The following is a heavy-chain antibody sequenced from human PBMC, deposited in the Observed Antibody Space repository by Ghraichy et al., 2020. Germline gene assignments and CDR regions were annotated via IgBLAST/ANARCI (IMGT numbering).Heavy chain of an antibody. Sequence: RLSCAASGFTFSSNAMSWVRQAPGKGLEWVSTISGSGGSTYYADSVKGRFTISRDNSKDTLFLQMNSLRAEDTAVYYCAKDRYNRAADRLDSWGQGILVSVSS. V-gene: IGHV3-23*01. J-gene: IGHJ4*02. CDR1: GFTFSSNA. CDR3: AKDRYNRAADRLDS. D-gene: IGHD6-13*01. CDR2: ISGSGGST.